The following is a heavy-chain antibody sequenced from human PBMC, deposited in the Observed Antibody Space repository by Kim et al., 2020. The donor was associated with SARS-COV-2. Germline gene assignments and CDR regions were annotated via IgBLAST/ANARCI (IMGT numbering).Heavy chain of an antibody. D-gene: IGHD6-6*01. Sequence: GGSLRLSCAASGFTFSNAWMSWVRQAPGKGLEWVGRINSNTDGGTTDYAAPVKGRFTISRDDSKNTLYLQMNSQKTEDTAVYYCSTDLGSSSIPYHYYYMDVWGKGTTVTVSS. CDR1: GFTFSNAW. CDR2: INSNTDGGTT. CDR3: STDLGSSSIPYHYYYMDV. J-gene: IGHJ6*03. V-gene: IGHV3-15*01.